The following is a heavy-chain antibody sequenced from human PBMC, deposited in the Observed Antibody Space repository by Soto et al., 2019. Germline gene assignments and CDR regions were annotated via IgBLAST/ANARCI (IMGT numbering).Heavy chain of an antibody. D-gene: IGHD2-8*01. CDR3: ARHSVYCTNGVCFIYGMDV. Sequence: ESLKMSCKGSGYSFTSYWIGWVRQIPGKGLEWMGIIYPGDSDTRYSPSFQGQVTISADKSISTAYLQWSSLKASDTAMYYCARHSVYCTNGVCFIYGMDVWGQGTTVTVSS. J-gene: IGHJ6*02. V-gene: IGHV5-51*01. CDR1: GYSFTSYW. CDR2: IYPGDSDT.